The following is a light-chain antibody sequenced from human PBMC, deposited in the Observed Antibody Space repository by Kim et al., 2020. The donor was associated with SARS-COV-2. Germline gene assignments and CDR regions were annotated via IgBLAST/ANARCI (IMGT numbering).Light chain of an antibody. CDR2: LAS. V-gene: IGKV1-5*03. Sequence: ASVGDTITITCRASQSITYYLAWYQQKPGRAPNLLIYLASTLESGVPSRFSGSGSGTEFTLTITNLQPDDFATYYCQHYSRFPYTFGQGTKLEI. CDR1: QSITYY. J-gene: IGKJ2*01. CDR3: QHYSRFPYT.